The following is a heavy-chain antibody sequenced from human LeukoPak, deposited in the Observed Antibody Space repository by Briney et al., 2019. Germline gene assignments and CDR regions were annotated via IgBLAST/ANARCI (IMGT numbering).Heavy chain of an antibody. CDR1: GFTFSSYS. V-gene: IGHV3-21*01. CDR2: ISSSSSYI. J-gene: IGHJ4*02. D-gene: IGHD3-3*01. CDR3: ARDRRYDFWSGTLGKFAY. Sequence: GGSLRLSCAASGFTFSSYSMNWVRQAPGKGLEWVSSISSSSSYIYYADSVKGRFTISRDNAKNSLYLQMNSLRAEDTAVYYCARDRRYDFWSGTLGKFAYWGQGTLVTVSS.